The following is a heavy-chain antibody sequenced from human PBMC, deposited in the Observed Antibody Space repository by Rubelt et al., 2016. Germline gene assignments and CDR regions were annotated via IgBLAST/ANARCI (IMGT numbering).Heavy chain of an antibody. CDR2: MNPNSGET. V-gene: IGHV1-8*01. Sequence: QVQLVQSGAEVKKPGASVKGSCKTSGYTFTGYDINWVRQATGQGLEWMGRMNPNSGETDFAQKFQDRVAMTRDISTRTAYMELSSLKSEETGLDYCAKDVGVVTAMKDGGQGTLVTVSS. CDR1: GYTFTGYD. J-gene: IGHJ4*02. D-gene: IGHD2-21*02. CDR3: AKDVGVVTAMKD.